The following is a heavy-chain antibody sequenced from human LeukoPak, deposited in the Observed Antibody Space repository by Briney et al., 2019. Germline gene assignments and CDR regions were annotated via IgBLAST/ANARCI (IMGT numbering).Heavy chain of an antibody. J-gene: IGHJ4*02. CDR2: INPNSGGT. V-gene: IGHV1-2*02. CDR1: GYTFTDYF. D-gene: IGHD3-3*01. Sequence: ASVKVSFKTSGYTFTDYFIYWVRQAPGQGLELMGWINPNSGGTNYAQKFQGRVTMTRDTSISTAYMELSRLRSDDTAVYFCARDRAKYDSTDYFDYWGQGTLVTVSS. CDR3: ARDRAKYDSTDYFDY.